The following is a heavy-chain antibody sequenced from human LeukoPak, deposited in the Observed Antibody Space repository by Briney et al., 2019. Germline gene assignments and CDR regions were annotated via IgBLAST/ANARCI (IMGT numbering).Heavy chain of an antibody. D-gene: IGHD6-19*01. CDR2: ISYDGSNK. V-gene: IGHV3-30*04. CDR1: GFTFSSYA. Sequence: GSLRLSCAASGFTFSSYAMHWVRQAPGKGLEWVAVISYDGSNKYYADSVKGRFTISRDNSKNTLYLQMNSLRAEDTAVYYCAKDRSLIAVVGTSPFDYWGQGTLVTVSS. J-gene: IGHJ4*02. CDR3: AKDRSLIAVVGTSPFDY.